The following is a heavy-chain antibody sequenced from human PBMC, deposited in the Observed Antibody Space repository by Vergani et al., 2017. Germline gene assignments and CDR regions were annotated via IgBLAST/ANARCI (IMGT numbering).Heavy chain of an antibody. Sequence: QVQLQQWGAGLLKPSETLSLTCAVYGGSFSGYYWSWIRQPPGKGLEWIGEINHSGSTNYNLSLKSRVTISVDTSKNQFSLKLSSVTAADTAVYYCARGGVPAATYYYMDVWGKGTTVTVSS. CDR3: ARGGVPAATYYYMDV. V-gene: IGHV4-34*01. CDR1: GGSFSGYY. J-gene: IGHJ6*03. CDR2: INHSGST. D-gene: IGHD2-2*01.